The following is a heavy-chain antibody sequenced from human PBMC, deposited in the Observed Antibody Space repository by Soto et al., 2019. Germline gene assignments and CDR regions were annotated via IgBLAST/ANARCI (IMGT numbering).Heavy chain of an antibody. Sequence: SVKVSCKASGGTFSSYAISWVRQAPGQGLEWMGGIIPIFGTANYAQKFQGRVTITADESTSTAYMELSSLRSEDTAVYYCARGSPYYYDSSGYYTAYFDAFDICGQGTMVTVSS. CDR2: IIPIFGTA. D-gene: IGHD3-22*01. CDR1: GGTFSSYA. V-gene: IGHV1-69*13. J-gene: IGHJ3*02. CDR3: ARGSPYYYDSSGYYTAYFDAFDI.